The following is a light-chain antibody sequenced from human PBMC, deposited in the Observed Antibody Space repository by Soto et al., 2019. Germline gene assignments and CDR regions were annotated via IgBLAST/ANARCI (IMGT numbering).Light chain of an antibody. CDR3: SSYTSSSTYV. V-gene: IGLV2-14*01. J-gene: IGLJ1*01. CDR2: NVN. Sequence: HSALTQPASVSGSPGQSITISCTGTSSDVGGYNFVSWYQQHPGKAPKLMIYNVNNRPSGVSNRFSGSKSGNTASLTISGLQAEDEADYYCSSYTSSSTYVFGTGTKLTVL. CDR1: SSDVGGYNF.